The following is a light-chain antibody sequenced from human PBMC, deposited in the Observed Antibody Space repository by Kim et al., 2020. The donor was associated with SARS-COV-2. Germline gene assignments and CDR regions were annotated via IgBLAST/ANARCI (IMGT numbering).Light chain of an antibody. Sequence: VSADQTASITCSGDKLGDKYACWYQQKPGQSPVLVIYQDSKRPSGIPGRFSGSNSGNTATLTISGTQAMDEADYYCQAWDSSTVVFGGGTQLTVL. CDR1: KLGDKY. V-gene: IGLV3-1*01. CDR2: QDS. CDR3: QAWDSSTVV. J-gene: IGLJ2*01.